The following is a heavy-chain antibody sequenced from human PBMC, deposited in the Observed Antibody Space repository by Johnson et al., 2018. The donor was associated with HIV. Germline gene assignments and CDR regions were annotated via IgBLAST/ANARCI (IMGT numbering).Heavy chain of an antibody. CDR2: ISWDGET. V-gene: IGHV3-43D*03. Sequence: VQLVESGGGLVQPGRSLRLSCAASGFTFEDYAMHWVRQVPGKGLEWVSLISWDGETYYADSTKGRFTISRDNSKKSLYLQMNSLRAEDTALYFCAKDSDAFYYGSGDAFDIWGQGTVVTVSS. CDR1: GFTFEDYA. D-gene: IGHD3-10*01. CDR3: AKDSDAFYYGSGDAFDI. J-gene: IGHJ3*02.